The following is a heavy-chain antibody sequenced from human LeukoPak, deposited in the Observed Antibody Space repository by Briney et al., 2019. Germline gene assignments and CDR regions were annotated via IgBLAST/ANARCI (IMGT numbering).Heavy chain of an antibody. CDR2: RYHSGST. J-gene: IGHJ6*04. D-gene: IGHD4-23*01. V-gene: IGHV4-38-2*02. CDR1: GYSFSSGYY. CDR3: AGEGTYGGIGLDV. Sequence: PSETLTLTCTASGYSFSSGYYWGWIRLPAGKVQEWIGSRYHSGSTYYKRSLKSRFTISADTSKNQFSPKGSSVTAADTAVHYCAGEGTYGGIGLDVWGKGTTVTISS.